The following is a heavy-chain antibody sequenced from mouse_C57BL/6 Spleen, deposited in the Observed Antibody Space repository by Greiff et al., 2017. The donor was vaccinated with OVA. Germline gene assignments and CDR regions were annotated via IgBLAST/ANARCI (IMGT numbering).Heavy chain of an antibody. D-gene: IGHD2-2*01. CDR1: GYAFSSYW. V-gene: IGHV1-80*01. CDR2: IYPGDGDT. Sequence: VQLQQSGAELVQPGASVKISCKASGYAFSSYWMNWVKQRPGKGLEWIGQIYPGDGDTTYNGKFTGKATLTADKSSSTAYMLLSGLTSEDSSVYFCARWFFDYWGQGTTLTVSS. CDR3: ARWFFDY. J-gene: IGHJ2*01.